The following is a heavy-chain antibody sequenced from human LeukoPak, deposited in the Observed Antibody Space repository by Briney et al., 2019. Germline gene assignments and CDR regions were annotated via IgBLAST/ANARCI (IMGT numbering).Heavy chain of an antibody. D-gene: IGHD5-12*01. CDR2: MYYTGTT. CDR3: ARSVSAYAGRGWFDP. CDR1: GGTIRSLGYS. V-gene: IGHV4-39*07. Sequence: SETLSLTCSVSGGTIRSLGYSWGWIRQPPGKGLEWIASMYYTGTTYYNPSLKSRVTMSVDTSKNQFSLNLTSVTAADTAVFYCARSVSAYAGRGWFDPWGQGTLVTVSS. J-gene: IGHJ5*02.